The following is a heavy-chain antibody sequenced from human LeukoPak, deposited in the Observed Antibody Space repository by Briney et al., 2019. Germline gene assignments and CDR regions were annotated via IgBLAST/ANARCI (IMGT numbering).Heavy chain of an antibody. CDR2: INAGNGNT. V-gene: IGHV1-3*03. CDR1: GYTFTSYA. CDR3: ARDNSVRDEAWWFNP. J-gene: IGHJ5*02. Sequence: AASVKVSCKASGYTFTSYAMHWVRQAPGQRLEWMGWINAGNGNTKYSQEFQGRVTITRDTSASTAYMELSSLRSEDTAVYYCARDNSVRDEAWWFNPWGQGTLVTVPS. D-gene: IGHD5-24*01.